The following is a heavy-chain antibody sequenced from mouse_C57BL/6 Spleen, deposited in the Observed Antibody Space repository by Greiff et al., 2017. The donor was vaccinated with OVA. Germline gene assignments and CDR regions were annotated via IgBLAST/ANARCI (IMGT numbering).Heavy chain of an antibody. D-gene: IGHD1-1*02. J-gene: IGHJ4*01. Sequence: QVQLKQPGAELVRPGSSVKLSCKASGYTFTSYWMHWVKQRPIQGLEWIGNIDPSDSETHYNQKFKDKATLTVDKSSSTAYMQLSSLTSEDSAVYYCAREGIWVMDYWGQGTSVTVSS. CDR2: IDPSDSET. CDR1: GYTFTSYW. V-gene: IGHV1-52*01. CDR3: AREGIWVMDY.